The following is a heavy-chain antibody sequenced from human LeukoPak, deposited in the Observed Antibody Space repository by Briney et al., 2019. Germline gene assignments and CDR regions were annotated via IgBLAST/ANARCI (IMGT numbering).Heavy chain of an antibody. Sequence: PSETLSLTCTVSGGSISSSSYYWGWIRQPPGKGLEWIGSIYYSGSTYYNPSLKSRVTISVDTSKNQFSLKLSSVTAADTAVYYCARGRRNYLLYYKKYYFDYWGQGTLVTVSS. CDR3: ARGRRNYLLYYKKYYFDY. V-gene: IGHV4-39*07. CDR1: GGSISSSSYY. D-gene: IGHD3-3*01. J-gene: IGHJ4*02. CDR2: IYYSGST.